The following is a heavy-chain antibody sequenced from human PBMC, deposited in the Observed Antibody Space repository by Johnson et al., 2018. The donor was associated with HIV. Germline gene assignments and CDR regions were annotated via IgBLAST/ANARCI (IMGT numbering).Heavy chain of an antibody. CDR3: AGDNIVLMFGGAFDI. CDR2: ISYDGSNK. V-gene: IGHV3-30-3*01. Sequence: QMQLVESGGGVVQPGRSLRLSCAASGFTFSSYAMHWGRQAPGKGLEWVAVISYDGSNKDYAESVKGRFTISRYNSKTTLDLQRNSLRAEATAVYYCAGDNIVLMFGGAFDIWGQGTMVTVSS. J-gene: IGHJ3*02. D-gene: IGHD2-8*01. CDR1: GFTFSSYA.